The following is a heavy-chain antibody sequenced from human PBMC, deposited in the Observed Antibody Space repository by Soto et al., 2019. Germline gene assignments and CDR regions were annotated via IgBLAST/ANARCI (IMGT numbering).Heavy chain of an antibody. Sequence: QVQLVQSGAEVKKPGASVKVSCKASGYTFTRSGISWVRQAPGQGLEWMGWINGYNGNTNYAQKFQGRITMTTDTPTGTAYMELRSLRSDDTAVYYCARMGDVPYYYYGMDVWGQGTTVIVSS. CDR1: GYTFTRSG. D-gene: IGHD3-16*01. CDR3: ARMGDVPYYYYGMDV. CDR2: INGYNGNT. J-gene: IGHJ6*02. V-gene: IGHV1-18*01.